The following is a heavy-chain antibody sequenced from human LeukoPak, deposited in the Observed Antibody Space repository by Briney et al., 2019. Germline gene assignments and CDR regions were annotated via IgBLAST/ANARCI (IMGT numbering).Heavy chain of an antibody. CDR1: GFTFGSYA. CDR2: ISYNGSNK. CDR3: ARSRRTTYNWFDP. D-gene: IGHD1-1*01. V-gene: IGHV3-30-3*01. J-gene: IGHJ5*02. Sequence: PGRSLRLSCAASGFTFGSYAMHWVRQAPGKGLEWVAVISYNGSNKYYADSVKGRFTISRDNSKNTLYLQMNSLRAEDTAVYYCARSRRTTYNWFDPWGQGTLVTVSS.